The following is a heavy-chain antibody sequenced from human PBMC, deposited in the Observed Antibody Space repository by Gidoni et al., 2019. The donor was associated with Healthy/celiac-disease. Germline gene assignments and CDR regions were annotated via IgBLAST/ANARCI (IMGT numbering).Heavy chain of an antibody. CDR2: IYYSGST. D-gene: IGHD3-10*01. J-gene: IGHJ3*02. V-gene: IGHV4-39*07. CDR3: AREYGGSDGSGKIDAFDI. CDR1: GGSISSSSYY. Sequence: QLQLQESGPGLVKPSETLSLTCTVSGGSISSSSYYWGWIRQPPGKGLEWIGSIYYSGSTYYNPSLKSRVTISVDTSKNQFSLKLSSVTAADTAVYYCAREYGGSDGSGKIDAFDIWGQGTMVTVSS.